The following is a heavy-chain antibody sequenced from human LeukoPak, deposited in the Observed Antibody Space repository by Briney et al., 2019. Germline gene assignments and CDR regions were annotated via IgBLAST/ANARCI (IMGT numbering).Heavy chain of an antibody. D-gene: IGHD5-18*01. V-gene: IGHV3-23*01. Sequence: GCALTLSRAPSVFTFSRYAMSWVRQAPPKGREGVEAISGSGCSTYHPHSPKGRFTSSRDNSKNTLHPQTNSRKADDPAGIDVSKSRDTAMVTGYLDYWGQGTLVTVSS. CDR3: SKSRDTAMVTGYLDY. J-gene: IGHJ4*02. CDR2: ISGSGCST. CDR1: VFTFSRYA.